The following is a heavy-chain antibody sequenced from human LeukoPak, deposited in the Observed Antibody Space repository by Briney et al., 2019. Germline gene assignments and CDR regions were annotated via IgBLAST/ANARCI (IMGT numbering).Heavy chain of an antibody. D-gene: IGHD6-6*01. V-gene: IGHV1-2*02. J-gene: IGHJ6*02. CDR2: INPNSGGT. CDR1: GYTFTGYY. CDR3: ARDSSSYYYYYGMDV. Sequence: ASVKVSCKASGYTFTGYYMHWVRQAPGQGLEWMGWINPNSGGTNYAQKFQGRVTMTRDTSISTAYMELSRLRSDDTAVCYCARDSSSYYYYYGMDVWGQGTTVTVSS.